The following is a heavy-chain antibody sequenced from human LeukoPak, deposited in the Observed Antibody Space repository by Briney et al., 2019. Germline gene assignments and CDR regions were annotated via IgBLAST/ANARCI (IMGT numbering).Heavy chain of an antibody. CDR1: RFTFRSYS. J-gene: IGHJ4*02. V-gene: IGHV3-48*04. Sequence: GGSLRLSCAASRFTFRSYSMNWVRQAPGKGLEWVSYISSSGSTIYYADSVKGRFTISRDNAKNSLYLQMNSLRTEDTAMYYCTTSPVPGIDYWGQGIQVTVSS. CDR3: TTSPVPGIDY. CDR2: ISSSGSTI. D-gene: IGHD6-19*01.